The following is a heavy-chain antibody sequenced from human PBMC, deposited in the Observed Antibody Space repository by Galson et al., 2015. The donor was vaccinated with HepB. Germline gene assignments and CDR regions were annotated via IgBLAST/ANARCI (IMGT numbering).Heavy chain of an antibody. J-gene: IGHJ4*02. Sequence: SLRLSCAASGFTFSRFSSYSMSWVRQAPGKGLEWVANIGQDGREVYYVDSVKGRFTISRDNSKNTLYLQMNSLRPEDTAVYYCARHSGHISGWYTGRGGSDSWGQGTLVTVSA. CDR2: IGQDGREV. CDR3: ARHSGHISGWYTGRGGSDS. V-gene: IGHV3-7*01. D-gene: IGHD6-19*01. CDR1: GFTFSRFSSYS.